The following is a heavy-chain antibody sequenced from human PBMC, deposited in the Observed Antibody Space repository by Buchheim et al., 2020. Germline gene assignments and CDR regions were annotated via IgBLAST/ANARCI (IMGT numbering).Heavy chain of an antibody. J-gene: IGHJ6*03. Sequence: QLQLQESGPGLVKPSETLSLTCTVSGGSVSSSSYYWGWVRQPPEKGLEWIGSISYSGSTHYNPSLKSRVSISVDTSKNQFSLRLSSVTAADTAVYYCARLQDDYGDFYYMGVWGEGTT. CDR1: GGSVSSSSYY. V-gene: IGHV4-39*01. D-gene: IGHD4-17*01. CDR3: ARLQDDYGDFYYMGV. CDR2: ISYSGST.